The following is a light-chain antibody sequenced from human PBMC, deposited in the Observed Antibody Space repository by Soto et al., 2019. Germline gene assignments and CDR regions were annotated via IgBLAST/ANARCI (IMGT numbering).Light chain of an antibody. CDR2: AAS. CDR1: QGIRDD. V-gene: IGKV1-39*01. J-gene: IGKJ5*01. CDR3: QQKYRTPIT. Sequence: EIHMTRSPSSVSPAVGHRVTITCWASQGIRDDLGWDQQKPGKAPNLLIYAASGLQSGVPSRFSGSGSGTDFTLTISSLKTEDGATYDCQQKYRTPITFGQGTRLEIK.